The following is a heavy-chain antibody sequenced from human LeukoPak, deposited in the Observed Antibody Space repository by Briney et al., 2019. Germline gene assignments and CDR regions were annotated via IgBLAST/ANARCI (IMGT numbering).Heavy chain of an antibody. D-gene: IGHD6-13*01. CDR1: GFTISTYW. J-gene: IGHJ4*02. CDR3: ARAVAAADSY. CDR2: INQDGSKK. Sequence: QSGGSLRLSCTASGFTISTYWMSWVRQAPGKGLEWVANINQDGSKKYYVDSVKGRFTISRDNAKNSVYLQMNSLRAEDTAVYSCARAVAAADSYWGRGTLVTVSS. V-gene: IGHV3-7*04.